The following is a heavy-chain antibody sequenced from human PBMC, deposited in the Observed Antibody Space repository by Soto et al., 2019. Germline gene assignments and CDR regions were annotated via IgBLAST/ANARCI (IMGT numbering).Heavy chain of an antibody. Sequence: QGQLVQSGAEVKNPGSSVKVSCKPSGGPFNSYLIDWVRQAPGQGLEWRGGIIPAFGTAKYAQKFQGRVTITADKSTTTAYMELRTLTSEDTAVYYCARGLDQPPVGLYFDTWGQGTLVTVSS. D-gene: IGHD2-2*01. CDR3: ARGLDQPPVGLYFDT. CDR2: IIPAFGTA. V-gene: IGHV1-69*06. CDR1: GGPFNSYL. J-gene: IGHJ4*02.